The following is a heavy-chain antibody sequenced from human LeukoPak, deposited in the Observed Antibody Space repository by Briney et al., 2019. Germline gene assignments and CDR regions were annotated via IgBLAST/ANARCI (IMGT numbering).Heavy chain of an antibody. CDR2: IGKDGTGN. J-gene: IGHJ4*02. Sequence: PGGSLRLSCAASGFSLSRYWMSWVRQAPGKGLEWVANIGKDGTGNHYVDSVKGRFTISRDNAKNSVYLELNSLRADDTAVYYCARDLDFYATDYWGQGTLVTVSS. D-gene: IGHD2/OR15-2a*01. CDR3: ARDLDFYATDY. CDR1: GFSLSRYW. V-gene: IGHV3-7*01.